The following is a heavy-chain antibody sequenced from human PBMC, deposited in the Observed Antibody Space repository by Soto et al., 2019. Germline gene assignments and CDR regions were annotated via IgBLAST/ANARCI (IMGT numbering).Heavy chain of an antibody. Sequence: SETLSLTCPFSGGSISNSYWSWIRQSPEKGLEWIGYIYSSGSTNYNPSLNSRVTISVDTSKNQFSLKLSSLSAADTAVYYCARNEVYSSSWYSMNYGMDVWGQGTTVTVSS. D-gene: IGHD6-13*01. CDR3: ARNEVYSSSWYSMNYGMDV. CDR2: IYSSGST. J-gene: IGHJ6*02. V-gene: IGHV4-59*08. CDR1: GGSISNSY.